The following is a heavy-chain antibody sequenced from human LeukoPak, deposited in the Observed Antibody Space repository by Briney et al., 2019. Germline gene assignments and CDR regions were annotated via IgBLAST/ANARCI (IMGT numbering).Heavy chain of an antibody. J-gene: IGHJ4*02. CDR1: GYTFTSYG. V-gene: IGHV1-18*01. D-gene: IGHD5-12*01. CDR2: ISAYNGNT. CDR3: ARDRRPESGYDNFDY. Sequence: GASVKVSCKASGYTFTSYGISWVRQAPGQGLEWMGWISAYNGNTNYAQKLQGRVTMTTDTSTSTAYMELRSLRSDDTAVYYCARDRRPESGYDNFDYWGQGTLVTVSS.